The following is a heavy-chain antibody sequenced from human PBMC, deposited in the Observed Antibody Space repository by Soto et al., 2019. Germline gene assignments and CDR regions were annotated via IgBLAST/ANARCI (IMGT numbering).Heavy chain of an antibody. CDR1: GGSISSYY. J-gene: IGHJ6*02. D-gene: IGHD6-13*01. CDR3: ARDQGGGSSWKRVYYYYGMDV. V-gene: IGHV4-59*01. Sequence: SETLSLTCTVSGGSISSYYWSWIRQPPGKGLEWIGYIYYSGSTNYNPSLKSRVTISVDTSKNQFSLKLSSLTAADTAVYYCARDQGGGSSWKRVYYYYGMDVWGQGTTVTVSS. CDR2: IYYSGST.